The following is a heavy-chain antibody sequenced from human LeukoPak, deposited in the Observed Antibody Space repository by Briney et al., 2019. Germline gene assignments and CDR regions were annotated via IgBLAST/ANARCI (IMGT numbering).Heavy chain of an antibody. CDR2: INKDGSET. V-gene: IGHV3-7*01. Sequence: GGSLRLSCAPSGFTFSKYWMSWVRQAPGKGLEWVANINKDGSETYYADSVKGRFTMSRDNAKNSLDLQMKSLRAEDTAVYYCARPELPGWSVLFDFWGQGTLVTVSS. CDR3: ARPELPGWSVLFDF. D-gene: IGHD2-15*01. J-gene: IGHJ4*02. CDR1: GFTFSKYW.